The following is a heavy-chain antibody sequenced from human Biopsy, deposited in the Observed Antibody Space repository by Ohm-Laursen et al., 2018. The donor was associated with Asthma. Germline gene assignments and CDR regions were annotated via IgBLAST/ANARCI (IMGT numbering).Heavy chain of an antibody. V-gene: IGHV3-9*01. D-gene: IGHD3-22*01. CDR3: AKVRSDWVITESFDY. Sequence: SLRLSCTASEFKFDEYTMHWVRQAPGKGLEWVSGISWNSATIGYADSVEGRFTISRDNAKNSVFLHMDSLRPEDTAFYYCAKVRSDWVITESFDYWGQGVLVTVSS. CDR2: ISWNSATI. CDR1: EFKFDEYT. J-gene: IGHJ4*02.